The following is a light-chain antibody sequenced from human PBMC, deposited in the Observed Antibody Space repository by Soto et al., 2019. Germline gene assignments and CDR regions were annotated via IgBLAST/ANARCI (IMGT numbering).Light chain of an antibody. CDR3: SSYTTSNTRQVV. CDR1: SSDVGGYNY. V-gene: IGLV2-14*03. Sequence: QSALTQPASVSGSPGQSITISCTGTSSDVGGYNYVSWYQHHPGKAPKLIIYDVSNRPSGVSIRFSGSKSDNTASLNISGPQPEDEADYHCSSYTTSNTRQVVFGTGTKLTVL. J-gene: IGLJ1*01. CDR2: DVS.